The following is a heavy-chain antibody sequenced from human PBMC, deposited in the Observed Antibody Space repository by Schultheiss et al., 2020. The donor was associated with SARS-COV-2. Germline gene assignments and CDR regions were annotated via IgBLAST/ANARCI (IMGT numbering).Heavy chain of an antibody. J-gene: IGHJ6*02. CDR3: AREGYYDSTGYYYRYYYYGMDV. CDR1: GDSIGSYY. V-gene: IGHV4-59*12. D-gene: IGHD3-22*01. CDR2: IYHSGST. Sequence: SETLSLTCTVSGDSIGSYYWSWIRQPPGKGLEWIGSIYHSGSTNYNPSLKSRVTMSVDTSKEQFSLNLSSVTAADTAVYYCAREGYYDSTGYYYRYYYYGMDVWGLGTTVTVSS.